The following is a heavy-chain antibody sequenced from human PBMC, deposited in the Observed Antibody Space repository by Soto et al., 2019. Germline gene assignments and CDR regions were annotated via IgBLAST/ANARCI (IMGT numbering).Heavy chain of an antibody. CDR1: GFTFSSYA. Sequence: GGSLRLSCAASGFTFSSYAMSWVRQAPGNGLEWVSAISGSGGSTYYADSVKGRFTISRDNSKNTLYLQMNSLRAEDTAVYYCAKDTYYYDSSGYQSHRGGFDYWGQGTLVTVSS. CDR3: AKDTYYYDSSGYQSHRGGFDY. D-gene: IGHD3-22*01. V-gene: IGHV3-23*01. CDR2: ISGSGGST. J-gene: IGHJ4*02.